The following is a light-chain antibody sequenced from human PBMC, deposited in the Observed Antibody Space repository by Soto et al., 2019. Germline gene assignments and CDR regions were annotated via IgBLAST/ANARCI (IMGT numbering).Light chain of an antibody. CDR3: QHLRAYPFS. V-gene: IGKV1-9*01. CDR2: PAS. CDR1: QDINTY. Sequence: DIQLTQSPSFLSASVGDRVTVSCRASQDINTYLAWFQQKPGKVPQLLVYPASTLQDGVPSRFSGRGSGTEFTLTINNLQPEDFATYYCQHLRAYPFSFGHGTKLDVK. J-gene: IGKJ2*03.